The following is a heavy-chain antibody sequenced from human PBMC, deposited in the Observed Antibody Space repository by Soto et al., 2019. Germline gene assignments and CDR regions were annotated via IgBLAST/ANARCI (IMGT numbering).Heavy chain of an antibody. CDR3: ARGLVQWLVRLGHNWFDP. J-gene: IGHJ5*02. Sequence: QVQLQQWGAGLLKPSETLSLTCAVYGVSFSGYYWSWIRQPPGKGLEWIGEINHSGSTNYNPSLKSRVTISVDTTKNQCSVKVSCVNAADTAVYYCARGLVQWLVRLGHNWFDPSGQGALVTVSS. CDR1: GVSFSGYY. CDR2: INHSGST. D-gene: IGHD6-19*01. V-gene: IGHV4-34*01.